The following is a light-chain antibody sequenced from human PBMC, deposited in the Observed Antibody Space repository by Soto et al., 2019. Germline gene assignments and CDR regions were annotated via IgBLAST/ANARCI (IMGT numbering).Light chain of an antibody. CDR1: HSITTC. Sequence: DIQVTQSPATLSASVGDRVTITCRASHSITTCLAWYQQKPGEAPKLLIYEASSLESGVPSRFGGSGSETEFTLTISSLQPDDFATYFCQQYDDYPLTFGGGTKVEIK. V-gene: IGKV1-5*03. CDR3: QQYDDYPLT. J-gene: IGKJ4*01. CDR2: EAS.